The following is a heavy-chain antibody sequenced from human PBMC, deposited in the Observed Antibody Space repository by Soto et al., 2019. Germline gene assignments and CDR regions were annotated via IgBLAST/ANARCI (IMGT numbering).Heavy chain of an antibody. CDR1: GGSMSPYY. CDR3: ARGNSLFDY. J-gene: IGHJ4*02. Sequence: PSETLSLTCPVSGGSMSPYYWSWIRQPPGKGLEWIGYIYYSGSTNYNPSLKSRVTTSVGTSKNQFSLKLSSVTAADTAVYYCARGNSLFDYWGEGTLVTXSS. CDR2: IYYSGST. V-gene: IGHV4-59*01. D-gene: IGHD5-18*01.